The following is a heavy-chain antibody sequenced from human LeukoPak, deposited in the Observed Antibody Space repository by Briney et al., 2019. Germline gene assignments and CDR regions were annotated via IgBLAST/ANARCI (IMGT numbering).Heavy chain of an antibody. J-gene: IGHJ4*02. V-gene: IGHV3-66*01. CDR2: IYSGGST. CDR1: GFTVSSNY. Sequence: HPGGSLRLSCAASGFTVSSNYMSWVRQAPGKGLQWVSVIYSGGSTYYADSVKGRFTISRDNSKNTLYLQMNSLRAEDTAVYYCASYCSSTSCRVGYWGQRTLVTVSS. D-gene: IGHD2-2*01. CDR3: ASYCSSTSCRVGY.